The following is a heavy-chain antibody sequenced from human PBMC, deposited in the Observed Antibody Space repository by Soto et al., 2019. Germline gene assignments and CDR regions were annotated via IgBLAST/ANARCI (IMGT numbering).Heavy chain of an antibody. J-gene: IGHJ3*02. CDR2: INGDGRTT. V-gene: IGHV3-74*01. CDR3: ARAGLGYCTSTSCHPGFDI. Sequence: GGSLRLSCAASGFTFSNYWMHWVRQAPGKGLEWVSRINGDGRTTIYADSVKGRFTISRDNAKNTLYLQMNSLRAEDTAVYYCARAGLGYCTSTSCHPGFDIWGQGTMVTGSS. CDR1: GFTFSNYW. D-gene: IGHD2-2*01.